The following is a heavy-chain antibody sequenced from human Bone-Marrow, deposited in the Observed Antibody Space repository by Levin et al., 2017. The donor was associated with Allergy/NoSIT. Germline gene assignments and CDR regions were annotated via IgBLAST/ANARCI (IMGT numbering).Heavy chain of an antibody. CDR1: GDSVSSNSAA. V-gene: IGHV6-1*01. CDR3: AATMWDCSSTSCHGFLGMDV. CDR2: TYYRSKWYN. Sequence: SQTLSLTCAISGDSVSSNSAAWNWIRQSPSRGLEWLGRTYYRSKWYNDYAVSVKSRITINPDTSKNQFSLQLNSVTPEDTAVYYCAATMWDCSSTSCHGFLGMDVWGQGTTVTVSS. D-gene: IGHD2-2*01. J-gene: IGHJ6*02.